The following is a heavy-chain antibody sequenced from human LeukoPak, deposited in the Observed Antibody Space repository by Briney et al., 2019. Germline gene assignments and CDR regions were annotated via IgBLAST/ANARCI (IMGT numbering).Heavy chain of an antibody. CDR2: ISGSGGST. J-gene: IGHJ6*02. D-gene: IGHD2-2*02. Sequence: GGSLRLSRAASGFTFSSYGMSWVRQAPGKGLEWVSGISGSGGSTYYADSVKGRFTISRDNSKNTLYLQVNSLRAEDTAVYYCAKAVSCSSTSCYRSYGMDVWGQGTTVTVSS. CDR3: AKAVSCSSTSCYRSYGMDV. CDR1: GFTFSSYG. V-gene: IGHV3-23*01.